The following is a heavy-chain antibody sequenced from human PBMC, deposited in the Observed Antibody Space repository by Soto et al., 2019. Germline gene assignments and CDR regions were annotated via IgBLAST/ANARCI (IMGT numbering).Heavy chain of an antibody. J-gene: IGHJ4*01. Sequence: GGSLRLSCAASGITFNNAWMSWIRQAPGKALEWVGRIKSVSDGGTADYAAPLKGRFTLSRDDSKHTVYLQLSSLKTEDTAIYYCSLRAIYYYGSFDYWGQGILVTVSS. CDR3: SLRAIYYYGSFDY. D-gene: IGHD3-10*01. CDR2: IKSVSDGGTA. CDR1: GITFNNAW. V-gene: IGHV3-15*01.